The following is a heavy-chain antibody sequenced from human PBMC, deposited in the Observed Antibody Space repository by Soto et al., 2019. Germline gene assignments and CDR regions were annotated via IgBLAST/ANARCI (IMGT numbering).Heavy chain of an antibody. CDR3: ATRLATTVSALGY. J-gene: IGHJ4*02. CDR1: GHTFTSSS. D-gene: IGHD4-17*01. Sequence: GALRLTCTASGHTFTSSSFHSVRQAPGKWLAGVAVVAENGDRQYSTESVMGRVLISRDSCKETVYLQMNSLRPEDTGVYFCATRLATTVSALGYWGQGALVTVSS. V-gene: IGHV3-30*03. CDR2: VAENGDRQ.